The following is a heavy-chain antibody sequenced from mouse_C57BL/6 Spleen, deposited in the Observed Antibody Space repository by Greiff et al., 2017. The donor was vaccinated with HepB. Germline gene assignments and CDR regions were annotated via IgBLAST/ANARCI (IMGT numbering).Heavy chain of an antibody. CDR3: ARSARGDYYAMDY. Sequence: EVMLVESGPGLAKPSQTLSLTCSVTGYSITSDYWNWIRKFPGNKLEYMGYISYSGSTYYNPSLKSRISITRDTSKNQYYLQLNSVTTEDTATYYCARSARGDYYAMDYWGQGTSVTVSS. V-gene: IGHV3-8*01. CDR1: GYSITSDY. J-gene: IGHJ4*01. CDR2: ISYSGST.